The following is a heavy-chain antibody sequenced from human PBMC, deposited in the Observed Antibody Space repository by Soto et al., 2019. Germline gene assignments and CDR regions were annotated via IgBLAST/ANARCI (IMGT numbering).Heavy chain of an antibody. V-gene: IGHV4-31*03. Sequence: SETLSLTCTVSGGSISSGGYYWSWIRQHPGKGLEWIGYIYYSGSTYYNPSLKSRVTISVDTSKNQFSLKLSSVTAADTAVYYCARAVNSGSYALEGWWEDLGYYFDYWGQGTLVTVSS. J-gene: IGHJ4*02. D-gene: IGHD1-26*01. CDR3: ARAVNSGSYALEGWWEDLGYYFDY. CDR2: IYYSGST. CDR1: GGSISSGGYY.